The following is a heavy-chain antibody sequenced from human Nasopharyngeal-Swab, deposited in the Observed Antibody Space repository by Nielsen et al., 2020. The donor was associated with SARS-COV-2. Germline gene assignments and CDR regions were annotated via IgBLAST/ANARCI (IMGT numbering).Heavy chain of an antibody. CDR3: ARDTIVVVADY. Sequence: ASVKVSCKASGYTFSRYGISWVRQAPGQGLEWMGWISVDNGKTDYAQKLQGRVTMTTDTFTSTAYMELRSLRSDDTAVYYCARDTIVVVADYWGQGTLVTVSS. CDR2: ISVDNGKT. CDR1: GYTFSRYG. J-gene: IGHJ4*02. V-gene: IGHV1-18*01. D-gene: IGHD3-22*01.